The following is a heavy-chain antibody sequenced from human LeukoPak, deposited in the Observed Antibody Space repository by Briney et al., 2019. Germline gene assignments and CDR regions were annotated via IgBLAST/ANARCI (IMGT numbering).Heavy chain of an antibody. CDR3: ARDSPYRWGTSDDAFDI. V-gene: IGHV1-18*01. D-gene: IGHD2-2*01. J-gene: IGHJ3*02. Sequence: ASVKVSCKASGYTFTSYGISWVRQAPGQGLEWMGWISAYNGNTNYAQKLQGRVTMTTDTSTSTAYMELRSLRSDDTAVYYCARDSPYRWGTSDDAFDIWGQGTMVTVSS. CDR2: ISAYNGNT. CDR1: GYTFTSYG.